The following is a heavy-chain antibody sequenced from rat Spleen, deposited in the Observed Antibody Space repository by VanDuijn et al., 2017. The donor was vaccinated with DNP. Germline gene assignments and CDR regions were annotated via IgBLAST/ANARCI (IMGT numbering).Heavy chain of an antibody. CDR3: ASTQFSGDVNWFAY. D-gene: IGHD1-1*01. J-gene: IGHJ3*01. CDR1: GYSITSNY. Sequence: EVQLQESGPGLVKPSQSLSLTCSVTGYSITSNYWGWIRKFPGNKMEWIGHISYSGSPRYNPSLKSRISITRDTSKNQFFLQLDSVTTEDTATYYCASTQFSGDVNWFAYWGQGTLVTVSS. V-gene: IGHV3-1*01. CDR2: ISYSGSP.